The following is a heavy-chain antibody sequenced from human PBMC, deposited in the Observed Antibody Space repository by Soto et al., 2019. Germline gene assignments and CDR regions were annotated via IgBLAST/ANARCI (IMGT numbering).Heavy chain of an antibody. V-gene: IGHV4-34*01. D-gene: IGHD3-3*01. J-gene: IGHJ5*02. CDR3: ARVPGDFWSGYYSWFYP. CDR2: INHSGST. CDR1: CGSFSGYY. Sequence: SETLSLTCAVYCGSFSGYYWSWIRQPPGKGLEWIGEINHSGSTNYNPSLKSRVTISVDTSKNQFSLKLSSVPAADTAVYYCARVPGDFWSGYYSWFYPWGQGTLVTVP.